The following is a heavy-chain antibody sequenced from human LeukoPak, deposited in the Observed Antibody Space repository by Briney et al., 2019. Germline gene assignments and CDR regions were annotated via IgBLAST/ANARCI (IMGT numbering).Heavy chain of an antibody. V-gene: IGHV4-59*01. D-gene: IGHD3-10*01. CDR1: GGSISSYY. Sequence: PSETLSLTCTVSGGSISSYYWSWIRQPPGKGLEWIGYIYYSGSTNYNPSLKSRVTISVDTSKNQFSLKLTSVTAADTAVYYCSGVMLGYYCGSGSYGLDPWGQGTLVTVSS. J-gene: IGHJ5*02. CDR3: SGVMLGYYCGSGSYGLDP. CDR2: IYYSGST.